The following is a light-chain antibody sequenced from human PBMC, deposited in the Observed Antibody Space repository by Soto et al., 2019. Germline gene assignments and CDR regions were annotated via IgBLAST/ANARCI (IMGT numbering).Light chain of an antibody. CDR3: QTWDTGARVV. CDR2: LSSDGSH. V-gene: IGLV4-69*01. CDR1: SGHSSYA. Sequence: QPVLTQSPSASASLGASVKLTCTLSSGHSSYAIAWHQQQPEKGPQYLMKLSSDGSHSKGDGIPDRFSGSSSGAERYLTISSLQSEDEADYYCQTWDTGARVVFGGGTKLTVL. J-gene: IGLJ2*01.